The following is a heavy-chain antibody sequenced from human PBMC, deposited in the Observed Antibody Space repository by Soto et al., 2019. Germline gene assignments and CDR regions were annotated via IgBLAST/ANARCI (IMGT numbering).Heavy chain of an antibody. CDR1: GYTFTSYV. D-gene: IGHD6-19*01. CDR3: ARVVATVAGPYGMDV. Sequence: QVQLVQSGAEVKKPGASVKVSCRASGYTFTSYVISWVRQAPAQGLELMGWISAYNGNTNFAQKLQGRVTMTTDTSASTAYMGLRSLRSDDTAVYYGARVVATVAGPYGMDVWGQGTTVTVSS. CDR2: ISAYNGNT. V-gene: IGHV1-18*01. J-gene: IGHJ6*02.